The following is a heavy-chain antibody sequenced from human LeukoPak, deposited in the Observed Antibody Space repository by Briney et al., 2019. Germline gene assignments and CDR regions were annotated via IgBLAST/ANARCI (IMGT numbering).Heavy chain of an antibody. J-gene: IGHJ4*02. D-gene: IGHD3-16*01. V-gene: IGHV3-33*06. CDR2: IWYDGSNI. CDR1: GFTFSRYG. CDR3: AKDWGY. Sequence: PGRSLRLSCAASGFTFSRYGMHWVRQAPGKGLEWLAVIWYDGSNIYYADSVKGRFAISRDNSKNTLYLLLNSLRAEDTAVYYCAKDWGYWGQGTLVTVSS.